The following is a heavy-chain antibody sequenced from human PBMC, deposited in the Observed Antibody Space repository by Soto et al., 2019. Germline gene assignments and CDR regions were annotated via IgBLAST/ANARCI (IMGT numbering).Heavy chain of an antibody. CDR3: ARTFDYYGMDV. J-gene: IGHJ6*02. V-gene: IGHV4-38-2*01. CDR1: GYSIGSGYY. CDR2: IYHAGSV. Sequence: SETLSLTCAVSGYSIGSGYYWAWIRQSPGKGLEWIGSIYHAGSVYYNPSLNGRVALSMDTSKNHFSLKLTSVTAADTAVYYCARTFDYYGMDVWGQVPKVPVS.